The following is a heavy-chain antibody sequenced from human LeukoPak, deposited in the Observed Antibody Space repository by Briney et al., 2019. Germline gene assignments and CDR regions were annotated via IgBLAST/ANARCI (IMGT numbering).Heavy chain of an antibody. CDR3: AKDIEWLSYFDY. Sequence: PGGSLRLSCAASGFTFSSYAMGWVRQAPGKGLEWVSAISGSGGSTYYADSVKGRFTISRDNSKNTLYLQMNSLRAEDTAVYYCAKDIEWLSYFDYWGQGTLVTVSS. V-gene: IGHV3-23*01. CDR2: ISGSGGST. CDR1: GFTFSSYA. D-gene: IGHD3-3*01. J-gene: IGHJ4*02.